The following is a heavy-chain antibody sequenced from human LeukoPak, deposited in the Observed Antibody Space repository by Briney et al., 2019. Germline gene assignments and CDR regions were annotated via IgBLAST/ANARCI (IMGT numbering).Heavy chain of an antibody. CDR1: GYTFSAFY. J-gene: IGHJ4*02. CDR2: INPDSGGS. V-gene: IGHV1-2*02. CDR3: ARVGTQGTGGWPDFRY. D-gene: IGHD1-14*01. Sequence: ASVKVSCKTSGYTFSAFYMHWVRQAPGQGPEWMGWINPDSGGSEYGQKFQGRVTFTSDTSSTTIYMEVRSLKSDDTAVYYCARVGTQGTGGWPDFRYWGQGTLVSVSS.